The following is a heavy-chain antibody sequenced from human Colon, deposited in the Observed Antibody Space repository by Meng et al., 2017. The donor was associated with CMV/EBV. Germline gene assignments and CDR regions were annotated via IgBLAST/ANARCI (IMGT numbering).Heavy chain of an antibody. V-gene: IGHV4-59*02. D-gene: IGHD1-14*01. J-gene: IGHJ4*02. CDR3: ARAVDGTGPDD. CDR2: LYNYGRT. CDR1: GASVSYHH. Sequence: GSLSLTCTVSGASVSYHHWSWIRQPPGMGLEWIGYLYNYGRTDYNPSLWGRATISLDTSRNQFSLTLTSVTAADTAVYFCARAVDGTGPDDWGQGTLVTVSS.